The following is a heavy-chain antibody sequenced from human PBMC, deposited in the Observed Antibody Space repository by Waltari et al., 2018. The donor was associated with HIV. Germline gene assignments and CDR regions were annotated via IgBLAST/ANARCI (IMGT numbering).Heavy chain of an antibody. V-gene: IGHV5-51*01. Sequence: EVQLVQSGAEVKKPGESLKISCTGSGYSFTSYWIGWVRQMPGKGLEWMGIIYPGDSDTRYSPSFQGQVTISADKSISTAYLQWSSLKASDTAMYYCARQLRAVAGGRGFDPWGQGTLVTVSS. J-gene: IGHJ5*02. CDR3: ARQLRAVAGGRGFDP. CDR2: IYPGDSDT. D-gene: IGHD6-19*01. CDR1: GYSFTSYW.